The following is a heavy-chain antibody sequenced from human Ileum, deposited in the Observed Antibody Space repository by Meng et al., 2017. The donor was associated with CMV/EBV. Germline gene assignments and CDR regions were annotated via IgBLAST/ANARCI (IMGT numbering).Heavy chain of an antibody. V-gene: IGHV1-8*03. CDR1: GYTFSSTKISYD. CDR3: ARASLGMGGYHFDY. Sequence: ASVKVSCKASGYTFSSTKISYDINWVRQATGQGLEWMGWMHPTSGNTDYAERFQGRVTLTRDTSIGTAYMELSSLTSEDTAVYFCARASLGMGGYHFDYWGQGTLVTVSS. J-gene: IGHJ4*02. D-gene: IGHD3-16*01. CDR2: MHPTSGNT.